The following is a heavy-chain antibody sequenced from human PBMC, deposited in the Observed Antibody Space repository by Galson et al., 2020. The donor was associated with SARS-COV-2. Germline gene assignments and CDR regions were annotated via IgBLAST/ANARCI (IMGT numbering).Heavy chain of an antibody. CDR1: GQSFNNHF. V-gene: IGHV4-34*01. J-gene: IGHJ5*01. D-gene: IGHD3-16*01. CDR2: IKHIETT. Sequence: SQTLSLTCALSGQSFNNHFSTWNRQFPERGLEWNGQIKHIETTAYHTTLGSRVTLSVDMSKNQFSLNLKSVTAAATAVYYGARNTRRFGDLLLDWFDSWGQGTLVTVSS. CDR3: ARNTRRFGDLLLDWFDS.